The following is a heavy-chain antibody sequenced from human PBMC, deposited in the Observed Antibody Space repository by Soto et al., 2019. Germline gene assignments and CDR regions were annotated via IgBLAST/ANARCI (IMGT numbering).Heavy chain of an antibody. D-gene: IGHD5-18*01. CDR2: ISSSSSYI. Sequence: GSLRLSCAASGFTFSSYSMNWVRQAPGKGLEWVSYISSSSSYIYYADSVKGRFTISGDNAKNSLYLQMNSLRAEETAVYYCARDTAMATRYNWFDPWGQGTLVTGSS. J-gene: IGHJ5*02. CDR3: ARDTAMATRYNWFDP. CDR1: GFTFSSYS. V-gene: IGHV3-21*05.